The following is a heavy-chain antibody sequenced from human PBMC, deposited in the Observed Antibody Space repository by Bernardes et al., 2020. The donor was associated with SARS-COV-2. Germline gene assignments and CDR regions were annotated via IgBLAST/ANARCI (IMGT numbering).Heavy chain of an antibody. CDR2: ITGSGEST. D-gene: IGHD2-21*02. CDR3: AKGGNTAYGL. J-gene: IGHJ4*02. Sequence: GGSLRLSCAASGFTFSSGFTFSSYAMTWVRQAPGKGLEWVSAITGSGESTYYADSVKGRFTISRDNSKSTLYLQMNSLKAEDTAIYYCAKGGNTAYGLWGQGTLVSVSS. V-gene: IGHV3-23*01. CDR1: GFTFSSGFTFSSYA.